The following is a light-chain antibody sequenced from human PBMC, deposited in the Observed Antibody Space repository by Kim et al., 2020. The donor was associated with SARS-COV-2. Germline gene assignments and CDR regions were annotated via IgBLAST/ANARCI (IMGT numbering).Light chain of an antibody. CDR3: QRYNMFPYT. Sequence: SASVGDRVTITCRASQDISNYVAWFQQTPGKAPKSLIYAASNLQNGVPSRFSGSGSGTEFTLTISSLQPEDFATYYCQRYNMFPYTFGQGTKLEI. CDR2: AAS. CDR1: QDISNY. J-gene: IGKJ2*01. V-gene: IGKV1-16*01.